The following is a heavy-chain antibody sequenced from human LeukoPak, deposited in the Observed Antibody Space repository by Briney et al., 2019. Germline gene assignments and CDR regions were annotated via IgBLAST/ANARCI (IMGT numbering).Heavy chain of an antibody. D-gene: IGHD2-15*01. CDR3: ARGGSRINWYFDL. CDR2: IYYSGST. CDR1: GGSISSSSYY. J-gene: IGHJ2*01. Sequence: SETLSLTCTVSGGSISSSSYYWGWIRQPPGKGLEWIGNIYYSGSTNYNPSLKSRVTISVDTSKNQFSLKLSSVTAADTAVYYCARGGSRINWYFDLWGRGTLVTVSS. V-gene: IGHV4-39*01.